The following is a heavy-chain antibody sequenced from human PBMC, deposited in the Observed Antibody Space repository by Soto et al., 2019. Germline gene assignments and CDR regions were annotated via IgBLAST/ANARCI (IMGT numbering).Heavy chain of an antibody. Sequence: GGSLTLSCAASGFTFSMYGRRWVRQAAGKGLEWVALISYDGSTKFYADSVQGRFTISSDNSKTTLNLDMNSLSAEATAVYFCSNDAKKYPYSNPGMDVWGQGTTVTVSS. D-gene: IGHD2-15*01. CDR3: SNDAKKYPYSNPGMDV. CDR2: ISYDGSTK. V-gene: IGHV3-30*18. J-gene: IGHJ6*02. CDR1: GFTFSMYG.